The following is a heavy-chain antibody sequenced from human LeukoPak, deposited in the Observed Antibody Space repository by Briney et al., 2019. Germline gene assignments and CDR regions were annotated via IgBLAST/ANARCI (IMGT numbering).Heavy chain of an antibody. J-gene: IGHJ4*02. CDR3: ARLPLGAFGEVLNFDY. Sequence: PSETLSLTCGVSSEFFSGYYWGWIRQPPGKGLEWIGDINDSGITKYNPTLKSRVTISIDSSKRQFSLKVKSVTAADTAVYYCARLPLGAFGEVLNFDYWGQGTPVTVSS. CDR2: INDSGIT. V-gene: IGHV4-34*01. CDR1: SEFFSGYY. D-gene: IGHD3-10*01.